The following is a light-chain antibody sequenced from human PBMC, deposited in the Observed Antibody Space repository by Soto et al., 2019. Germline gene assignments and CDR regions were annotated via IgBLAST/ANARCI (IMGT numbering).Light chain of an antibody. J-gene: IGKJ3*01. Sequence: EIVLTQSPATLSLSPGERATLSCRASPSISNYLAWFQQKPGQAPRLVIYDGYNRATGIPARFSGSGSGTDFTLTIGSLEPEDFAVYYCLQRSKWPFTFGPGTKVDIK. CDR1: PSISNY. CDR3: LQRSKWPFT. CDR2: DGY. V-gene: IGKV3-11*01.